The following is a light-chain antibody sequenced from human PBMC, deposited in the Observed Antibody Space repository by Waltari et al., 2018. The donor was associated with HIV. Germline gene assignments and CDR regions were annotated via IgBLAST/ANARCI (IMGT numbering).Light chain of an antibody. CDR1: NSNIGAGYG. J-gene: IGLJ2*01. V-gene: IGLV1-40*01. CDR2: DIN. CDR3: QSYDSSLNVI. Sequence: QSVLTQPPSVSGAPGQRVTISCTGSNSNIGAGYGVHWHQHLPGAAPQLLIYDINNRPSGVPDRFSGSKSGTSASLAITGLQVEDEGDYFCQSYDSSLNVIFGGGTKLTVL.